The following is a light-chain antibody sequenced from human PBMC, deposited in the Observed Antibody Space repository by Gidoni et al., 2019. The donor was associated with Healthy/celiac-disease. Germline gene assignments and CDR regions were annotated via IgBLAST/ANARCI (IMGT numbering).Light chain of an antibody. Sequence: EIVLTQSPGTLSSSPGERATLSCRASQSVSSSHLAWYQQKPGQAPRPLIYGASSRATGSPDRFSGSGSGTDFTITISRLEPEDFSVYYCQQYGSSPSITFGQGTRLEIK. V-gene: IGKV3-20*01. J-gene: IGKJ5*01. CDR2: GAS. CDR1: QSVSSSH. CDR3: QQYGSSPSIT.